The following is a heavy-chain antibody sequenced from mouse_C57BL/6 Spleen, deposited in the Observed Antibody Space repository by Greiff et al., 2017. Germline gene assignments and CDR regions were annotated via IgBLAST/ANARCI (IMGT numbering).Heavy chain of an antibody. V-gene: IGHV1-9*01. Sequence: QVQLQQSGAELMKPGASVKLSCKATGYTFTGYWIEWVKQRPGHGLEWIGEILPGRGSTNYNEKFKGKATFTADTSSNTAYMQLSSLTTEDSAIYYCARFRAAYYDYEGAMDYWGQGTSVTVSS. CDR3: ARFRAAYYDYEGAMDY. J-gene: IGHJ4*01. CDR1: GYTFTGYW. CDR2: ILPGRGST. D-gene: IGHD2-4*01.